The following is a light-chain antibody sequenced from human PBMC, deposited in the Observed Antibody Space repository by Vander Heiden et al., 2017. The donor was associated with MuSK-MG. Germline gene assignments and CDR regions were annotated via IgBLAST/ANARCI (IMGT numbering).Light chain of an antibody. J-gene: IGKJ4*01. Sequence: PATLSLSPGARATLSCRASQSGSSSVVWYQQQPGEAPRLLIYDASNRATGIPARFSGSWSGADFPLTISSLEPEDFAVFYCQQRSSWPLTFGGGTKVELK. CDR3: QQRSSWPLT. V-gene: IGKV3-11*01. CDR1: QSGSSS. CDR2: DAS.